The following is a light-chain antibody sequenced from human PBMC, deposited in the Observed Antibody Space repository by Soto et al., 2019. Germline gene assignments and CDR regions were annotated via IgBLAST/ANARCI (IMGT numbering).Light chain of an antibody. J-gene: IGKJ4*01. CDR1: QDISNY. Sequence: DIQMTQSPSSLSASVGDRVTIACQASQDISNYLSWYQQKPGKAPKLLIYDAFTLETGVPGRFSGSGSRTHFTFTISSLQPEDVATYYCQQFDRLHLSFGGGTKVEIK. CDR2: DAF. V-gene: IGKV1-33*01. CDR3: QQFDRLHLS.